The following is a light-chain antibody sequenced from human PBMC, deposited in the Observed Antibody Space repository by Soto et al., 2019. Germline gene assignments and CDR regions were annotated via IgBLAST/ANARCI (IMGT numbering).Light chain of an antibody. V-gene: IGLV2-14*01. CDR2: DVS. CDR3: TSYTGSGTYV. Sequence: QSALTQPASVSGSPGQSITISCTGTSSDVGGYNYVSWHQQHPGKAPKLTIYDVSSRPSGVSNRFSASKSGNTASLTISGLQAEDEADYYCTSYTGSGTYVFGIGTKVTVL. J-gene: IGLJ1*01. CDR1: SSDVGGYNY.